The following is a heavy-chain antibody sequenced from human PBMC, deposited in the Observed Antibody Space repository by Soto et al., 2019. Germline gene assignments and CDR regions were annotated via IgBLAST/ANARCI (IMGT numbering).Heavy chain of an antibody. CDR1: GFTFSNYS. Sequence: GGSLRLSCAASGFTFSNYSMSWVRQAPGKGLEWVSSISSSSNYIYYADSMKGRFTISRDNAKNSLYLQMNSLRAEDTAVYYCARTLPYTTGPFDYWGQGTLVTVSS. V-gene: IGHV3-21*01. J-gene: IGHJ4*02. D-gene: IGHD6-19*01. CDR3: ARTLPYTTGPFDY. CDR2: ISSSSNYI.